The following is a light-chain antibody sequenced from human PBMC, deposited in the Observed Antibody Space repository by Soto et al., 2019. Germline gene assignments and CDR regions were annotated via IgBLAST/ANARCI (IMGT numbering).Light chain of an antibody. V-gene: IGKV1-5*03. CDR2: KAT. CDR3: QQYYNYPLT. J-gene: IGKJ4*01. Sequence: DIQMTQSPSTLSASVGDRVTITCRASQSITTWLAWYQQKPGKAPKLLVYKATNLQSGVPSRFSGSGSGTDFTLTISSLHSEDFATYYCQQYYNYPLTFGGGTKVDIK. CDR1: QSITTW.